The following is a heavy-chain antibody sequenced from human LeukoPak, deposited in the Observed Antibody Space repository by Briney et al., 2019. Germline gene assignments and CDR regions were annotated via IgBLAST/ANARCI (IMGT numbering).Heavy chain of an antibody. CDR3: ARGLEWADFDC. J-gene: IGHJ4*02. CDR2: ISFDGSKK. CDR1: GFTFNRYA. Sequence: PGGSLRLSCAASGFTFNRYAMHWVLQAPGKGLEWVALISFDGSKKYYPDSVRGRFTISRDNSKNMVNLQMDSLRPEDTAVYYCARGLEWADFDCWGQGTLVTVSS. D-gene: IGHD3-3*01. V-gene: IGHV3-30*01.